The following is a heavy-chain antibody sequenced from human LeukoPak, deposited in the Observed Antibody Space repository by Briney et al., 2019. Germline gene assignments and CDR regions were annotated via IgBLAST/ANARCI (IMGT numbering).Heavy chain of an antibody. D-gene: IGHD1-26*01. CDR2: FDPEDGET. J-gene: IGHJ4*02. V-gene: IGHV1-24*01. CDR1: GYTLTELS. Sequence: ASVKVSCKVSGYTLTELSMHWVRQAPGKGLEWVGGFDPEDGETIYAQKFQGRVTMTEDTSTDTAYMELSSLRSEDTAVYYCATGLVGATTKTYWGQGTLVTVSS. CDR3: ATGLVGATTKTY.